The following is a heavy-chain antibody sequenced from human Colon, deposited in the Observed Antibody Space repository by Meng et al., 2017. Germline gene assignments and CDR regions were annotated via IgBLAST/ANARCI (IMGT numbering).Heavy chain of an antibody. Sequence: LGRCGAELKKAGASGNGSGKASGSTFTSYDINWVRQATGQGLEWMGWMNPNSCNTGYAQKFQGRVTMTRKTSISTAYMEWSSLRSEDTAVYYCARRYCSSTSCSRKWFDSWGQGTLVTVSS. CDR2: MNPNSCNT. CDR1: GSTFTSYD. D-gene: IGHD2-2*01. J-gene: IGHJ5*01. CDR3: ARRYCSSTSCSRKWFDS. V-gene: IGHV1-8*01.